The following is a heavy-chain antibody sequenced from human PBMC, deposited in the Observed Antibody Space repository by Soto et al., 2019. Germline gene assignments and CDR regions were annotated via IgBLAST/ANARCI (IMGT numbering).Heavy chain of an antibody. CDR3: AKNTYNGIYRGDAFDS. V-gene: IGHV3-30*02. D-gene: IGHD1-26*01. Sequence: QVHLAESGGGVVQPGGSLRLSCFASGFTFTSSGMNWVRQVPGRGLEWVALAPYDAYRLSYAESVRGRFIISRDNSNNSINLQMNSLRPDDTGVYYCAKNTYNGIYRGDAFDSWGQGIHVTVSS. J-gene: IGHJ4*02. CDR1: GFTFTSSG. CDR2: APYDAYRL.